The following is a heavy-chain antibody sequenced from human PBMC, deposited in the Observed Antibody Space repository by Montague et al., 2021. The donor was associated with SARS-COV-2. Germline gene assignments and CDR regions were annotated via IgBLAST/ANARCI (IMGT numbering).Heavy chain of an antibody. CDR2: TYYRSKWYN. Sequence: CAISGDSVSSNSAAWNWIRQSSSRGLEWLGRTYYRSKWYNDYALSVKSRITINPDTSKNQFSLQLNSVTPEDTAVYYCARSVGASSSSWPLPPHFDYWGQGILVTVSS. D-gene: IGHD6-13*01. V-gene: IGHV6-1*01. CDR3: ARSVGASSSSWPLPPHFDY. J-gene: IGHJ4*02. CDR1: GDSVSSNSAA.